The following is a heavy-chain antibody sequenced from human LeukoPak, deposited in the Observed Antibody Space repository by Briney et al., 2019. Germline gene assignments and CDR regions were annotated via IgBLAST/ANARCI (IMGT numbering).Heavy chain of an antibody. CDR3: ARDQPYDILTGYWVDY. CDR1: GFTFSNYA. V-gene: IGHV3-21*01. Sequence: PGGSLRLSCAASGFTFSNYALNWVRQAPGKGLEWVSSISSSSSYIYYADSVKGRFTISRDNAKNSLYLQMNSLRAEDTAVYYCARDQPYDILTGYWVDYWGQGTLVTVSS. J-gene: IGHJ4*02. D-gene: IGHD3-9*01. CDR2: ISSSSSYI.